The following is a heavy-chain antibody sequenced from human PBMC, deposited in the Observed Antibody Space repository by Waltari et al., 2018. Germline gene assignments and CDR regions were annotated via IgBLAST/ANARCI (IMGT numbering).Heavy chain of an antibody. Sequence: QVQLVQSGAEVKKPGASVKVSCKASGYTFTSYYMHWVRQAPGQGLEWMGIINPSGGSTSYAQKFQGRVTMTRDTSTSTVYMELSSLRSEDTAVYYCARGLWRYYDSSGYSDDYWGQGTLVTVSS. CDR1: GYTFTSYY. D-gene: IGHD3-22*01. V-gene: IGHV1-46*01. J-gene: IGHJ4*02. CDR3: ARGLWRYYDSSGYSDDY. CDR2: INPSGGST.